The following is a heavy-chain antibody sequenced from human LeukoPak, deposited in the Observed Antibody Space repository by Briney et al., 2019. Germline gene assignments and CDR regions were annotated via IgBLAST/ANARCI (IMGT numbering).Heavy chain of an antibody. CDR3: ARSGTMVRGVIWYYFDY. Sequence: SETLSLTCAVYGGSFSGYYWSWIRQPPGKGLEWIGEINHSGSTNYNPSLKSRVTISVDTSKNQFSLKLSSVTAADTAVYYCARSGTMVRGVIWYYFDYWGQGTLVTVSS. J-gene: IGHJ4*02. CDR1: GGSFSGYY. D-gene: IGHD3-10*01. CDR2: INHSGST. V-gene: IGHV4-34*01.